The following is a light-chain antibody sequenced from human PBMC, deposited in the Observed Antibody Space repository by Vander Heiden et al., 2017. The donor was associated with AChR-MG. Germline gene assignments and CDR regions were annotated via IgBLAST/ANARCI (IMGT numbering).Light chain of an antibody. CDR1: RSVDKS. CDR3: QQRFDWPLT. Sequence: EIVLTQSPATLSLSPGERATLSCRASRSVDKSLAWFQQKPGQAPRLLIYDASKRVSSIPARFSGSGSGTDFTLTISGLEPEDFAVYFCQQRFDWPLTFGQGTKVEV. J-gene: IGKJ1*01. CDR2: DAS. V-gene: IGKV3-11*01.